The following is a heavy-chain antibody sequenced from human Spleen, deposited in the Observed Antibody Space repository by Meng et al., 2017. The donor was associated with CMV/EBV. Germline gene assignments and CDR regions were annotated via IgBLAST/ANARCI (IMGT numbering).Heavy chain of an antibody. CDR3: ARRSPPRIAARPRGYYFDY. Sequence: SETLSLTCAVYGGSFSGYYWSWIRQPPGKGLGWIGEINHGGSTNYNPSLKSRVTISVDTSKNQFSLKLSSVTAADTAVYYCARRSPPRIAARPRGYYFDYWSQGTLVTVSS. CDR1: GGSFSGYY. CDR2: INHGGST. J-gene: IGHJ4*02. D-gene: IGHD6-6*01. V-gene: IGHV4-34*01.